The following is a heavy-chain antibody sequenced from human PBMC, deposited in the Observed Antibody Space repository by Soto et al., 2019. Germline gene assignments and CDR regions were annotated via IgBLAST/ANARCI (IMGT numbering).Heavy chain of an antibody. CDR2: ISGPGGST. J-gene: IGHJ5*02. Sequence: EVQLLECGGGLVQPGGSLRLSCEASGFIFSNYAMTWVRQAAGKGLEWVSSISGPGGSTYYADSVQGRFTISRDNSKNTLFLQMHSLRADDTALYFCARDERIAVAGTDTWGQGILVTVTS. CDR3: ARDERIAVAGTDT. CDR1: GFIFSNYA. V-gene: IGHV3-23*01. D-gene: IGHD6-19*01.